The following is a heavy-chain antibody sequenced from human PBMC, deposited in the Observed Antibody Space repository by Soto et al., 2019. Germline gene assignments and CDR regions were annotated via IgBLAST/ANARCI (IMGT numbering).Heavy chain of an antibody. D-gene: IGHD3-9*01. V-gene: IGHV1-69*13. J-gene: IGHJ6*02. CDR2: IIPIFGTA. Sequence: SVKVSCKASGYTFTSYGISWVRQAPGQGLEWMGGIIPIFGTANYAQKFQGRVTITADESTSTAYMELSSLRSEDTAVYYCARDLTQKHYEILTGPDDGMDVWGQGTTVTVSS. CDR1: GYTFTSYG. CDR3: ARDLTQKHYEILTGPDDGMDV.